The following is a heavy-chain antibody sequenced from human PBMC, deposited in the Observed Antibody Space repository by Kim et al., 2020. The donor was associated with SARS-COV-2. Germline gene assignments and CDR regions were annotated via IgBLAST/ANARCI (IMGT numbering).Heavy chain of an antibody. CDR3: ARQWDS. Sequence: YSSGSTNYNPPLKNRVTISADTSKNQFFLKLSSVIAADTAVYYCARQWDSWGQGTLVTVSS. V-gene: IGHV4-59*08. CDR2: YSSGST. J-gene: IGHJ4*02.